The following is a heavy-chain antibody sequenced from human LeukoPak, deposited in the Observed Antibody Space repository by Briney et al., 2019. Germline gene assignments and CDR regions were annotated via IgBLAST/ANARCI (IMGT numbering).Heavy chain of an antibody. J-gene: IGHJ6*03. D-gene: IGHD1-26*01. CDR1: KFTFNNYA. CDR3: ARDGYSGSYYRLYYFFMDV. CDR2: ISGSGDNM. V-gene: IGHV3-23*01. Sequence: GSLRLSCLASKFTFNNYAMTWVRPAPGKGLEWVSSISGSGDNMDYADSVKGRFTISRDNSENTLYLQMNSLRGEDTAVYYCARDGYSGSYYRLYYFFMDVWGKGTTVTVSS.